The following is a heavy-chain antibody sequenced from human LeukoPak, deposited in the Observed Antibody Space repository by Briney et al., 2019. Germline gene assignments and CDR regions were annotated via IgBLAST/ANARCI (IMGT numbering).Heavy chain of an antibody. J-gene: IGHJ4*02. Sequence: GGSLRLSCAASGFSFSTYAMSWVRQAPGKGLEWVSAISSDGGSTYYADSVKGRFTISRDNSKNTLYLQMSSLRAEDTAVYYCVKGSGYSYARPFDFWGQGTLVTVSS. CDR1: GFSFSTYA. CDR3: VKGSGYSYARPFDF. V-gene: IGHV3-23*01. D-gene: IGHD5-18*01. CDR2: ISSDGGST.